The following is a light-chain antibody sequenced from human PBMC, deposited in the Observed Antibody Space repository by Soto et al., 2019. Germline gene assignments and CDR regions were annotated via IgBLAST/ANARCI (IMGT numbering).Light chain of an antibody. Sequence: DIQMTQSPSSLSASVGDRVTITCRASQSISSYLNWYQQKPGKAPKLLIYAASSLQSGVPSRFSGSVSGTDFTLTISSLQPEDFATYYCQQSYSTPRTIGQGTKV. V-gene: IGKV1-39*01. CDR2: AAS. CDR1: QSISSY. CDR3: QQSYSTPRT. J-gene: IGKJ1*01.